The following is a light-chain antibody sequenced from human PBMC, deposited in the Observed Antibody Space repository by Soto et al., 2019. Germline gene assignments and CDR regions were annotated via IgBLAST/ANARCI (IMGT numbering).Light chain of an antibody. V-gene: IGKV3-20*01. J-gene: IGKJ1*01. Sequence: EIVLTQSPGTLSLSPGERATLSCRSSQSVSSNYLAWYQQKPEQAPRLVIYDVSGRATGIPDRFSGSGSGTDFTIAISRLEPEDFAVYYCQQYGSSPTFGQGTKVEIK. CDR1: QSVSSNY. CDR2: DVS. CDR3: QQYGSSPT.